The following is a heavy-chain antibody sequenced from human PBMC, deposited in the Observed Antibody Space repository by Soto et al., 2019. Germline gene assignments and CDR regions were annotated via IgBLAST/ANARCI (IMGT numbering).Heavy chain of an antibody. CDR2: IYSGGST. D-gene: IGHD6-19*01. CDR1: GFTVSSNY. J-gene: IGHJ3*02. V-gene: IGHV3-53*01. CDR3: ARGASSGWYTDAFDI. Sequence: GGSLRLSCAASGFTVSSNYMSWVRQAPGKGLEWVSVIYSGGSTYYADSVKGRFTISRDNSKNTLYLQMNSLRAEDTAVYYCARGASSGWYTDAFDIWGQGTMVTVSS.